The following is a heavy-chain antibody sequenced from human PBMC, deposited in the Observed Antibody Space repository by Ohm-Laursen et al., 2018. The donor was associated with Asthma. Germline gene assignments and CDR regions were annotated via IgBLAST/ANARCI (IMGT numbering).Heavy chain of an antibody. CDR1: GFTFSSYG. D-gene: IGHD6-19*01. CDR3: AIGSGIAVAGRFDP. CDR2: ISYDGSNK. V-gene: IGHV3-30*03. Sequence: SLRLSCTASGFTFSSYGMHWVRQAPGKGLEWVAVISYDGSNKYYADSVKGRFTISRDNSKNTLYLQMNSLRAEDTAVYYCAIGSGIAVAGRFDPWGQGTLVTVSS. J-gene: IGHJ5*02.